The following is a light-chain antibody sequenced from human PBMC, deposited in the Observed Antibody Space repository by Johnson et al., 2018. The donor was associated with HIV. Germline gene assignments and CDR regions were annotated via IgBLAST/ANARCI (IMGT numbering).Light chain of an antibody. Sequence: QSVLTQPPSVSAAPGQKVTISCSGSGSNIGNNYVSWFQQLPGTAPKLLIYETYKRPSGIPDRFSGSKSGTSATLGITGLQTGDEADYYCGTWDSSLSAYVFGTGTKLTVL. V-gene: IGLV1-51*02. J-gene: IGLJ1*01. CDR1: GSNIGNNY. CDR2: ETY. CDR3: GTWDSSLSAYV.